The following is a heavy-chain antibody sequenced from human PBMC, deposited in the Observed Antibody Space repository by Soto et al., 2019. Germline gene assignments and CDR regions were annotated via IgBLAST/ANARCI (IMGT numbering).Heavy chain of an antibody. CDR2: IWYDGSNQ. V-gene: IGHV3-33*01. J-gene: IGHJ3*02. CDR3: ASITGTNAFDI. D-gene: IGHD3-10*01. CDR1: GFSFSSSG. Sequence: QVHLVESGGGVVQPGRSLRLSCLASGFSFSSSGMHWIRQPPGKGLEWLALIWYDGSNQIYLDSVKDRFTISRDNSKNTLYLQMNSVTVEDTAVYFCASITGTNAFDIWGQGTMVTVSS.